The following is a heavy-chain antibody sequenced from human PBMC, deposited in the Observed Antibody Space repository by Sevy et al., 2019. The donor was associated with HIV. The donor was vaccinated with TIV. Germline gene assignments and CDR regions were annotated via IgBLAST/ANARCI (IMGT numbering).Heavy chain of an antibody. V-gene: IGHV3-23*01. Sequence: GGSLRLSCAASGFTFSNYAMSWVRQAPGKGLEWVSTFSFGCGKINYADSVKGRFTISRDNSKNTLYLQMNSLRAEVTALYYRAREGCSKPHDYWGQGTLVTVSS. CDR1: GFTFSNYA. D-gene: IGHD2-2*01. CDR3: AREGCSKPHDY. J-gene: IGHJ4*02. CDR2: FSFGCGKI.